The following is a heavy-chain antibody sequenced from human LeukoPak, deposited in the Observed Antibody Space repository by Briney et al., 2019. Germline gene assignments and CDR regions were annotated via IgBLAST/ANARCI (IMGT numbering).Heavy chain of an antibody. CDR1: GFTVSSNY. V-gene: IGHV3-21*01. Sequence: GGSLRLSCAASGFTVSSNYMSWVRQAPGKGLEWVSSISTSSSYIYYADSVKGRFTISRNNPKNSLYLQMNSLRAEDTAVYYCARNRGDPSYFDYWGQGTLVTVSS. CDR3: ARNRGDPSYFDY. J-gene: IGHJ4*02. D-gene: IGHD4-17*01. CDR2: ISTSSSYI.